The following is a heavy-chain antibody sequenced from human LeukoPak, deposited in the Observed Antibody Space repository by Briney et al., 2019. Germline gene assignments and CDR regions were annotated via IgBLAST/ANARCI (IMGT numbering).Heavy chain of an antibody. D-gene: IGHD6-19*01. J-gene: IGHJ6*02. CDR1: GGSISSYY. CDR2: IYYSGST. CDR3: ARRQWLVERGGYYYYGMDV. Sequence: SETLSLTCTVSGGSISSYYWSWIWQPPGKGLEWIGYIYYSGSTNYNPSLKSRVTISVDTSKNQFSLKLSSATAADTAVYYCARRQWLVERGGYYYYGMDVWGQGTTVTVSS. V-gene: IGHV4-59*01.